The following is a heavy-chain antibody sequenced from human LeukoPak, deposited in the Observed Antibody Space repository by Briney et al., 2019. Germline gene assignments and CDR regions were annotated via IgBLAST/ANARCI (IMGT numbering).Heavy chain of an antibody. D-gene: IGHD2-2*01. CDR3: VRDLTSSSTSSFYYYYMDV. CDR2: IYTSGST. CDR1: GGSLSSYY. V-gene: IGHV4-4*07. J-gene: IGHJ6*03. Sequence: SETLSLTCTVSGGSLSSYYWSWIRQPAGKGLEWIGRIYTSGSTNYNPSLKSRVTMSVDTSKNQFSLKLSSVTAADTAVYYCVRDLTSSSTSSFYYYYMDVWGKGTTVTVSS.